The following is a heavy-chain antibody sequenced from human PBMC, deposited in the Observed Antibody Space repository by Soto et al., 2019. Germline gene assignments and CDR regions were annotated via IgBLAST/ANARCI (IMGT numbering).Heavy chain of an antibody. CDR2: IYPGDSDT. Sequence: HGESLKISCKGSGYSFTSYWIGWVRQMPGKGLEWMGIIYPGDSDTRYSPSFQGQVTISADKSISTAYLQWSSLKASDTAMYYCARHLATSGPNPYLYYYYYYGFLSAPPDYNYYGMDVWGQGTTVTVSS. D-gene: IGHD3-22*01. V-gene: IGHV5-51*01. CDR3: ARHLATSGPNPYLYYYYYYGFLSAPPDYNYYGMDV. CDR1: GYSFTSYW. J-gene: IGHJ6*02.